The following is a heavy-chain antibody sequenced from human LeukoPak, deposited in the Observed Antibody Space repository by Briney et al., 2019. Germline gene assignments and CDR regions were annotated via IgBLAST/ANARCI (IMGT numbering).Heavy chain of an antibody. CDR3: ARALVVPAAMSAVLPAFNWFDP. Sequence: GASVKVSCKASGYTFTSYYMHWVRQAPGQGLEWTGIINPSGGSTSYAQKFQGRVTITADESTSTAYMELSSLRSEDTAVYYCARALVVPAAMSAVLPAFNWFDPWGQGTLVTASS. D-gene: IGHD2-2*01. V-gene: IGHV1-46*01. CDR1: GYTFTSYY. CDR2: INPSGGST. J-gene: IGHJ5*02.